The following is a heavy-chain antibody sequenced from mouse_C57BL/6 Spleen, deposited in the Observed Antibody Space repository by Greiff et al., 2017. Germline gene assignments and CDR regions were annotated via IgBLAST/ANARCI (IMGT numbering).Heavy chain of an antibody. CDR3: AREENSEARGGFAY. Sequence: SGPELVKPGASVKISCKASGYSFTDYNMNWVKQSHGKSLEWIGVINPNCGTTSYNQKFKGKATLTVDESSSTAYMQLNSLTSEDSAVYYCAREENSEARGGFAYWGQGTLVTVSA. V-gene: IGHV1-39*01. J-gene: IGHJ3*01. CDR1: GYSFTDYN. CDR2: INPNCGTT.